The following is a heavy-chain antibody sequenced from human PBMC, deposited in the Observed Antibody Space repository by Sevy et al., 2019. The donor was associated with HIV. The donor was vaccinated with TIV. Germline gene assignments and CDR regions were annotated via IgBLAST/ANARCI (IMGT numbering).Heavy chain of an antibody. D-gene: IGHD3-22*01. CDR1: GFIFSNYA. CDR3: ARDYNSGYYYYYAIDV. J-gene: IGHJ6*02. Sequence: GGSLRLSCAASGFIFSNYAMHWVRQAPGKGLEWVAVISYDGINKYYADSVKGRFTISRDNSKNTLYVQMNSLRAEDTAVYYCARDYNSGYYYYYAIDVWGQGTTVTVSS. V-gene: IGHV3-30-3*01. CDR2: ISYDGINK.